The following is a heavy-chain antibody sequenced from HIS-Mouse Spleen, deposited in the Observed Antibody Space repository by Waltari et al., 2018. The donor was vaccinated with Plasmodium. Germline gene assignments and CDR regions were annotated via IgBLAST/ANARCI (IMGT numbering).Heavy chain of an antibody. V-gene: IGHV1-2*02. Sequence: QVQLVQSGAEVKKPGASVKVSCKASGYTFTGYYLHWVRPSPGQGIEWRGWINPNSGGTNYAQKFQGRVTMTRDTSISTAYMELSRLRSDDTAVYYCARVLGYKAAAGTFVEYFQHWGQGTLVTVSS. CDR1: GYTFTGYY. D-gene: IGHD6-13*01. J-gene: IGHJ1*01. CDR2: INPNSGGT. CDR3: ARVLGYKAAAGTFVEYFQH.